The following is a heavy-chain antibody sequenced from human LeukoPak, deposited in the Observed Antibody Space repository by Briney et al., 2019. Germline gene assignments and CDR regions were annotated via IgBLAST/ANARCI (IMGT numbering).Heavy chain of an antibody. J-gene: IGHJ4*02. V-gene: IGHV4-4*07. Sequence: SETLSLTCTVSGGSISSYYWSWIRQPAGKGLEWIGRIYTSGSTNYNPSLKSRVTMSVDTSKNQFSLKLSSVTAANTAVYYCARESLQLWLRGYFDYWGQGTLVTVSS. CDR3: ARESLQLWLRGYFDY. CDR1: GGSISSYY. CDR2: IYTSGST. D-gene: IGHD5-18*01.